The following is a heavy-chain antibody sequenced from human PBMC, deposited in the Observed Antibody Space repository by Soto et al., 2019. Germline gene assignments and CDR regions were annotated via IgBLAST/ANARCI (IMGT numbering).Heavy chain of an antibody. CDR3: ARELLFYDSDGFSWDDAFDI. D-gene: IGHD3-22*01. CDR1: SGSLSSSAYS. V-gene: IGHV4-30-2*01. Sequence: SETLSLTCAVSSGSLSSSAYSWSWIRQPPGKGLEWIGFIYQSGSTYYNPSLKSRVTMSLDRPKNQFSLKLSSVTAADTAVYHCARELLFYDSDGFSWDDAFDIWGQGTMVTVSS. J-gene: IGHJ3*02. CDR2: IYQSGST.